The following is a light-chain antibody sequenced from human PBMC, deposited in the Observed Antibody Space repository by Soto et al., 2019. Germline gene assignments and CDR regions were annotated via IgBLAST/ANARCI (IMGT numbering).Light chain of an antibody. CDR3: QKYNSATRT. J-gene: IGKJ5*01. CDR1: QGISNY. CDR2: AAS. Sequence: DIQMTQSPSSLSASVGDRVTITCRASQGISNYLAWYQQKPGKVPKLLIYAASTLQSGGPSRFSGSGSGTDFTLTISNLHPEDVTSYYCQKYNSATRTFVQVTKMEIK. V-gene: IGKV1-27*01.